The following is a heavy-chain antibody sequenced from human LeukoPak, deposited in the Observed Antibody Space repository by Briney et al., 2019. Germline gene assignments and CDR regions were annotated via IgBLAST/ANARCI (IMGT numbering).Heavy chain of an antibody. CDR3: EHMTTVVTPRGRGVQRTDY. D-gene: IGHD2-21*02. CDR1: GGSFSGYY. CDR2: INHSGST. V-gene: IGHV4-34*01. Sequence: PSETLSLTCAVYGGSFSGYYWSWIRQPPGKGLEWIGEINHSGSTNYNPSLKSRVTISVDTSKNQFSLKLSSVTAADTAVYYCEHMTTVVTPRGRGVQRTDYWGQGTLVTVSS. J-gene: IGHJ4*02.